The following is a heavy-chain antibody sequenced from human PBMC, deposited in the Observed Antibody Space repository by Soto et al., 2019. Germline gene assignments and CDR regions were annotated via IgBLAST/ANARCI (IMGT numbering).Heavy chain of an antibody. Sequence: PGGSLRLSCAASGFTVSSNYMSWVRQAPGKGLEWVSVIYSGGSTYYADSVKGRFTISRDNSKNTLYLQMNSLRAEDTAVYYCAREAFTMVRGVITSFDFWGQGTLRTLSS. CDR3: AREAFTMVRGVITSFDF. D-gene: IGHD3-10*01. V-gene: IGHV3-53*01. CDR1: GFTVSSNY. J-gene: IGHJ4*02. CDR2: IYSGGST.